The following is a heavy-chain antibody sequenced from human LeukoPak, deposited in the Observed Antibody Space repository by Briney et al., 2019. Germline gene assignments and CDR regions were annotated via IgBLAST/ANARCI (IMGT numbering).Heavy chain of an antibody. Sequence: GGSLRLSCAASGFTFSSYAMSWVRQAPGKGLEWVSVIYSGGSTYYADSVKGRFTISRDNSKNTLYLQMNSLRAEDTAVYYCASIPLGYCSSTSCYPFDYWGQGTLVTVSS. V-gene: IGHV3-53*01. CDR2: IYSGGST. J-gene: IGHJ4*02. CDR1: GFTFSSYA. D-gene: IGHD2-2*01. CDR3: ASIPLGYCSSTSCYPFDY.